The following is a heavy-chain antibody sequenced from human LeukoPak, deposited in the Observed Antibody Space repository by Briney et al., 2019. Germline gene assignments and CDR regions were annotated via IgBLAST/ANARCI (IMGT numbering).Heavy chain of an antibody. CDR1: GGSFSGYY. CDR3: ARGYYDYVWGSLPNDPGTIEFDP. V-gene: IGHV4-34*01. CDR2: INHSGST. D-gene: IGHD3-16*01. Sequence: PSETLSLTCAVYGGSFSGYYWGWIRQPPGKGLEWIGEINHSGSTNYNPSLKSRVTISVDTSKNQFSLKLSSVTAADTAVYYCARGYYDYVWGSLPNDPGTIEFDPWGQGTLVTVSS. J-gene: IGHJ5*02.